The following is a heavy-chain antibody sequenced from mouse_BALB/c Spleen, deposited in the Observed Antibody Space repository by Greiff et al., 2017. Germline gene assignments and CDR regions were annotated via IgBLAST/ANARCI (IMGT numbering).Heavy chain of an antibody. J-gene: IGHJ4*01. CDR3: ARRDGPYAMDY. V-gene: IGHV8-12*01. CDR1: GFSLSTSGMG. CDR2: IYWDDDK. Sequence: QVQLKESGPGILQPSQTLSLTCSFSGFSLSTSGMGVSWIRQPSGKGLEWLAHIYWDDDKRYNPSLKSRLTISKDTSRNQVFLKITSVDTADTATYYCARRDGPYAMDYWGQGTSVTVSS.